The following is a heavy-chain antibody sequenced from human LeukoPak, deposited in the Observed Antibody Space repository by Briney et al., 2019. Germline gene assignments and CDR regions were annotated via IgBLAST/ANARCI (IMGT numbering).Heavy chain of an antibody. CDR1: GFTFSSYS. CDR3: ARYRGTFYYYYGMDV. D-gene: IGHD1-1*01. V-gene: IGHV3-21*04. CDR2: ITSSSNSI. Sequence: GGSLRVSCAASGFTFSSYSMNWVRQAPGKGLEWVSTITSSSNSIYYADSVKGRFTISRDNAKNSLYLQMNSLRAEDTAVYYCARYRGTFYYYYGMDVWGQGTTVTVSS. J-gene: IGHJ6*02.